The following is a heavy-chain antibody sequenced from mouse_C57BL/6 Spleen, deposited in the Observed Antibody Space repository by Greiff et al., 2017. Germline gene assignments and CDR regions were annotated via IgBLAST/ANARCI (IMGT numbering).Heavy chain of an antibody. V-gene: IGHV5-4*01. Sequence: EVQLVESGGGLVKPGGSLKLSCAASGFTFSSYAMSWVRQTPEKRLEWVATISDGGSYTYYPDNVKGRFTISRDNAKNNLYLQMSHLKSEDTAMYYCARDYYGSSYGIDYWGQGTTLTVSS. CDR2: ISDGGSYT. D-gene: IGHD1-1*01. CDR1: GFTFSSYA. J-gene: IGHJ2*01. CDR3: ARDYYGSSYGIDY.